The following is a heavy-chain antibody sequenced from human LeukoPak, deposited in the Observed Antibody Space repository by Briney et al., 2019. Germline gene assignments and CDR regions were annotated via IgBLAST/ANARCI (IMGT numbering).Heavy chain of an antibody. CDR3: AKVANYYYGSETYYFFEH. CDR1: GFTFSSYN. CDR2: ISSSSSYI. D-gene: IGHD3-10*01. V-gene: IGHV3-21*01. Sequence: GGSLRLSCAASGFTFSSYNMNWVRQAPGKGLEWVSFISSSSSYIYYADSMKGRFTISRDNAKNSLYLHMNSLRVEDTAVYYCAKVANYYYGSETYYFFEHWGQGTPVTASS. J-gene: IGHJ4*02.